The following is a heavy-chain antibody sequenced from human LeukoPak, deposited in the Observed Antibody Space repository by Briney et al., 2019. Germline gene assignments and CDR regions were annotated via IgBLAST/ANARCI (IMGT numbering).Heavy chain of an antibody. Sequence: SETLSLTCTVSDNSISSFYWSWIRQPPGKGLERIGFVYKTGHTNYNPSLKSRVAISLDGSKSQVSLRLTSVTAADTAVYYCAPHRFGEPHFEYWGRGTLVSVSS. CDR2: VYKTGHT. CDR1: DNSISSFY. V-gene: IGHV4-59*08. D-gene: IGHD3-10*01. CDR3: APHRFGEPHFEY. J-gene: IGHJ4*02.